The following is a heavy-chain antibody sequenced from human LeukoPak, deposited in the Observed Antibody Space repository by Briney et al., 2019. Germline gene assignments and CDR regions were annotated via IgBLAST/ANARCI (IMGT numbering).Heavy chain of an antibody. CDR1: GFTFSSSG. CDR2: IQYDGTNK. D-gene: IGHD2/OR15-2a*01. Sequence: PGGSLRLSCAASGFTFSSSGMHWVRQAPGKGLEWVAFIQYDGTNKYNADSVKGRFTISRDNSKNTLYLQMNSLRAEDTAVYYCAKDPRDGSTLDYWGQGTLVTVSS. CDR3: AKDPRDGSTLDY. J-gene: IGHJ4*02. V-gene: IGHV3-30*02.